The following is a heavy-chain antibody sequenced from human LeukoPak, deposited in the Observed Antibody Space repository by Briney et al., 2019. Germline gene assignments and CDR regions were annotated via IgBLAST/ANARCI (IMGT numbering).Heavy chain of an antibody. V-gene: IGHV1-69*04. CDR2: IIPILGIA. J-gene: IGHJ6*02. CDR1: GGTFSSYA. Sequence: EASVKVSCKASGGTFSSYAISWVRQAPGQGLEWMGRIIPILGIANYAQKFQGRVTITADKSTSTAYMELSSLRSEDTAVYYCARREGILREYQLSHWGWNYGMDVWGQGTTVTVSS. CDR3: ARREGILREYQLSHWGWNYGMDV. D-gene: IGHD2-2*01.